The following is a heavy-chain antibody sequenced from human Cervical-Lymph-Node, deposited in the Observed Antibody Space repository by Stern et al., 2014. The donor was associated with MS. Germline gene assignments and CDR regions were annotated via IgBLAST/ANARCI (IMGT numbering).Heavy chain of an antibody. Sequence: QVTLKESGPTLVKPTQTLTLTCTFSGFSLSTSGVGVGWIRQPPGKALEWLAIIYWDDDKRYSPSLKSRLTITKDTSKNQVVLTMTNMDPVDTATYYCAHTPPKAVAVPFDPWGQGTLVTVSS. V-gene: IGHV2-5*02. CDR2: IYWDDDK. D-gene: IGHD6-19*01. CDR3: AHTPPKAVAVPFDP. J-gene: IGHJ5*02. CDR1: GFSLSTSGVG.